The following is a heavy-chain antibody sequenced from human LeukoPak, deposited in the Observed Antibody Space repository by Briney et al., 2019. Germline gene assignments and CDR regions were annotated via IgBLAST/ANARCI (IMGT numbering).Heavy chain of an antibody. CDR2: IYYSGST. CDR3: ARGAERGRRDLWY. CDR1: GGSISSYY. V-gene: IGHV4-59*08. D-gene: IGHD1-1*01. Sequence: SETLSLTCTVSGGSISSYYWSWIRQPPGKGLEWIGYIYYSGSTNYNPSLKCRVTISVDTSKNQFSLKLSSVTAADTAVYYCARGAERGRRDLWYWGQGTLVTVSS. J-gene: IGHJ4*02.